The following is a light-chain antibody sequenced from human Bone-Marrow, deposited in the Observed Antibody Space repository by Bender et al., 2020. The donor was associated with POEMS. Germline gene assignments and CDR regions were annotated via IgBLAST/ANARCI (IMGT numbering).Light chain of an antibody. J-gene: IGLJ3*02. CDR1: SLPKKY. Sequence: SYELTQPPSVSVSPRQTARITCSGDSLPKKYPYWYQQKSGQAPVLVIYEDTKRPSGIPERFSASTSGTMATLTISGAQVEDEADYYCYSTDSSGNHRVFGGGTKLTVL. CDR3: YSTDSSGNHRV. V-gene: IGLV3-10*01. CDR2: EDT.